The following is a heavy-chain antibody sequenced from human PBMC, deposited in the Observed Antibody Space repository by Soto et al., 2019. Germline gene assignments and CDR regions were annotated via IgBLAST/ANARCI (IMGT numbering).Heavy chain of an antibody. CDR3: ARVPRGYDCRGYSHDAFDL. Sequence: VQLVESGGGVVQPGRSLRLSCAASGFTFSSYEMNWVRQAPGKGLGWVSYISSSGSTIYYADSVKGRFTISRDNAKNSLYLQMNRLRAEDTGVYYCARVPRGYDCRGYSHDAFDLWGQGTMVTVSS. V-gene: IGHV3-48*03. CDR2: ISSSGSTI. D-gene: IGHD3-22*01. J-gene: IGHJ3*01. CDR1: GFTFSSYE.